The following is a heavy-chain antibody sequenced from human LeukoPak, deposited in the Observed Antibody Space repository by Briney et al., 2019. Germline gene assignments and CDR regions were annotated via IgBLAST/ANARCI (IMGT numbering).Heavy chain of an antibody. V-gene: IGHV3-23*01. D-gene: IGHD5-24*01. CDR1: GFTFRSYG. CDR3: AVKWGVRRDAYLPAGAD. J-gene: IGHJ4*02. Sequence: SGGSLRLSCAASGFTFRSYGMSWVRQAPGKGLQWVSTISNTNGSTYYSDSVKGRFTISRDNSKNTLFLQMNNLRAEDTAVYFCAVKWGVRRDAYLPAGADWGQGTLVTVSS. CDR2: ISNTNGST.